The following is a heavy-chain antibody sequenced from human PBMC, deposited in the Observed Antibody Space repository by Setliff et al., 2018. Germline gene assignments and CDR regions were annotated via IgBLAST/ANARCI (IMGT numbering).Heavy chain of an antibody. CDR2: ISHTGST. Sequence: PSETLSLTCTASDDFFNFGHWLSWVRQSPGRGLQWIGDISHTGSTNYNPSLRSQVTVSVDKSKNQFSLKVDSVTDADTAVYFCARGSAGDNNSWYPYFFDSWGRGTLVTVSS. CDR3: ARGSAGDNNSWYPYFFDS. J-gene: IGHJ4*01. CDR1: DDFFNFGHW. V-gene: IGHV4-4*02. D-gene: IGHD3-10*01.